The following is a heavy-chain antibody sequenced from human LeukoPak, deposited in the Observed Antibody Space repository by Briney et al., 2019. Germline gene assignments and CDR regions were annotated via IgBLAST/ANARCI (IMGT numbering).Heavy chain of an antibody. CDR1: GFTFSSYA. CDR2: ISGSGGST. D-gene: IGHD3-3*01. CDR3: AKLGRPNYDFWSGYWGVSNDY. Sequence: GGSLRLSCAASGFTFSSYAMSWVRQAPGKGLEWVSAISGSGGSTYYADSVKGRFTISRDNSKNTLYLQMNSLRAEDTAVYYCAKLGRPNYDFWSGYWGVSNDYWGQGTLVTVSS. J-gene: IGHJ4*02. V-gene: IGHV3-23*01.